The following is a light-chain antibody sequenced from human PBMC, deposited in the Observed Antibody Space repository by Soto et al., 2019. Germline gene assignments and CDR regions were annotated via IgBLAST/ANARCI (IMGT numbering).Light chain of an antibody. CDR1: ISNIATNY. Sequence: QSVLTQPPSVSGTPGQRVTISCSGGISNIATNYVHWFQQLPGTAPKVLSNRDNQRPSGVPDRFSGSKSGTSASLAISGLRSEDEAEHYCAAWDDTVRSDVFGTGTKLTVL. CDR3: AAWDDTVRSDV. J-gene: IGLJ1*01. CDR2: RDN. V-gene: IGLV1-47*01.